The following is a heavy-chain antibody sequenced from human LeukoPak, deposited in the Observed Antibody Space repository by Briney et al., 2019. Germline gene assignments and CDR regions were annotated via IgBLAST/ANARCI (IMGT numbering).Heavy chain of an antibody. CDR2: IKPDGSQI. CDR3: ARDLWDSTYYYGSGSYYPHFDY. J-gene: IGHJ4*02. CDR1: GFTFSTYW. D-gene: IGHD3-10*01. V-gene: IGHV3-7*03. Sequence: GGSLRLSCAASGFTFSTYWMTWVRQAPGKGLEWVANIKPDGSQIYYVDSVKGRFTISRDNAKNSLYLQMNSLRAEDTAVYYCARDLWDSTYYYGSGSYYPHFDYWGQGTLVTVSS.